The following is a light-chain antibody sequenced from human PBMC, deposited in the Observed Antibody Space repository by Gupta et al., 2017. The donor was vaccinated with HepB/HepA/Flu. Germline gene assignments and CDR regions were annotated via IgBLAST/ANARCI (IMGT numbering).Light chain of an antibody. Sequence: QAGLTQPPSVSKDLRQTATLTCTGNNDNVGNQGAAWLQQHQGHPPKALSYRNNNRPSGISERFSASRSGNTASLTITGLQPEDEADYYCSAWDTSRSTWVFGGGTKLTVL. CDR1: NDNVGNQG. J-gene: IGLJ3*02. CDR3: SAWDTSRSTWV. V-gene: IGLV10-54*04. CDR2: RNN.